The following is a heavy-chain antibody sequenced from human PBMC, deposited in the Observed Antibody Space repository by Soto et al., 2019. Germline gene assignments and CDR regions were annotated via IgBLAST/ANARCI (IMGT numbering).Heavy chain of an antibody. J-gene: IGHJ4*02. Sequence: SETLSLTCTVSGGSISSSSYYWGWIRQPPGKGLEWIGSIYYSGSTYYNPSLKSRVIISVDTSKNQFSLKLSSVTAADTAVYYCARHIRSSGWYPFDYWGQGTLVTVSS. CDR2: IYYSGST. D-gene: IGHD6-19*01. V-gene: IGHV4-39*01. CDR3: ARHIRSSGWYPFDY. CDR1: GGSISSSSYY.